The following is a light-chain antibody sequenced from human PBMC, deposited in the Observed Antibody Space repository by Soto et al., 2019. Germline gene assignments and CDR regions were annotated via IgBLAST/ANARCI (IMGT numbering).Light chain of an antibody. CDR3: AAWDDSLNGYV. CDR2: SNN. Sequence: QSVLTQPPSASGTPGQRVTISRSGSSSNIGSNTVNWYQQRPGTAPKLLIYSNNLRPSGVPDRFSGSKSGTSASLAISGLQSEDEADYYCAAWDDSLNGYVFGTGTKLTVL. V-gene: IGLV1-44*01. CDR1: SSNIGSNT. J-gene: IGLJ1*01.